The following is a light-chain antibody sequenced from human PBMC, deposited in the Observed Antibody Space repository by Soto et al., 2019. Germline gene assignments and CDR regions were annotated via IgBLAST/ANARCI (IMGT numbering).Light chain of an antibody. CDR2: ANT. V-gene: IGLV1-40*01. CDR3: QSYDSSLSGFYV. J-gene: IGLJ1*01. Sequence: QDVVTQPPSVSGAPGQRVTISCTGSSSNIGAGYDVHWYQQLPGRAPKLLIYANTNRPSGVPDRFSGSRSGTSASLAITGLQAEDEADYSCQSYDSSLSGFYVFGTGTKLTVL. CDR1: SSNIGAGYD.